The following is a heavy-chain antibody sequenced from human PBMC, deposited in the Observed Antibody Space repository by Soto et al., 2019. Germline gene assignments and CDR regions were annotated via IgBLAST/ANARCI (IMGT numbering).Heavy chain of an antibody. V-gene: IGHV4-59*01. J-gene: IGHJ6*02. Sequence: NLSETLSLTCTVSGASISSYYWSWIRQPPGKGLEWIGYIYYSGSTNYNPSLKSRVTISVDTSKNQFSLKLSSVTAADTAVYYCARDQNYDYVWGSYRYLDYGMDVWGQGTTVTV. CDR2: IYYSGST. CDR3: ARDQNYDYVWGSYRYLDYGMDV. D-gene: IGHD3-16*02. CDR1: GASISSYY.